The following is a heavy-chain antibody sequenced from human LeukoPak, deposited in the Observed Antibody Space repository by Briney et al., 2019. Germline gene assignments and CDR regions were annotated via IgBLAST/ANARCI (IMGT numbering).Heavy chain of an antibody. CDR2: IKQDGSEK. J-gene: IGHJ4*02. D-gene: IGHD5-12*01. CDR3: AREGYSGYDFDY. V-gene: IGHV3-7*01. Sequence: GGSLRLSCAASGFTFSSYAMSWVRQAPGKGLEWVTNIKQDGSEKYYVDSVKGRFTISRDNAKNSLYLQMNSLRAEDTAVYYCAREGYSGYDFDYWGQGTLVTVSS. CDR1: GFTFSSYA.